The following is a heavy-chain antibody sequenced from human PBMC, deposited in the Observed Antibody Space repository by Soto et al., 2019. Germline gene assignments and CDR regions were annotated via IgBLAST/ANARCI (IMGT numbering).Heavy chain of an antibody. CDR3: ARSIVVVTALDY. J-gene: IGHJ4*02. Sequence: QVQLVQSGAEENKPGASVKVSCKASGYTFTSYAMHWVRQAPGQRLEWMGWINAGNGNTKYSQKFQGRVTITRDTSASTAYKERISLRSEDTAVYYCARSIVVVTALDYWGQGTLVTVSS. CDR2: INAGNGNT. CDR1: GYTFTSYA. V-gene: IGHV1-3*05. D-gene: IGHD2-21*02.